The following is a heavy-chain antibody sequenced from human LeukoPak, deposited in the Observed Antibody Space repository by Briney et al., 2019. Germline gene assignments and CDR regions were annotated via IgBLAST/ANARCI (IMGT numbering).Heavy chain of an antibody. D-gene: IGHD5-24*01. CDR3: AREAEITRFDY. V-gene: IGHV6-1*01. CDR2: TSYRPKWYN. Sequence: PSQTLSLTCAISGDSVSTNSVAWNWIRQSPSRGLEWLGRTSYRPKWYNDYAVSVKSRITITPDTSKNQFSLQLNSVTPEDTAVYYCAREAEITRFDYWGQGTLVTVSS. CDR1: GDSVSTNSVA. J-gene: IGHJ4*02.